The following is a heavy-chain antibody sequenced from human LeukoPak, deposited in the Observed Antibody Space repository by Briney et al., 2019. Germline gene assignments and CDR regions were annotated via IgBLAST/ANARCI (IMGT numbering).Heavy chain of an antibody. CDR3: ARDVVTVTKGFDI. J-gene: IGHJ3*02. CDR2: ISYIGST. V-gene: IGHV4-59*11. Sequence: SETLSLTCAVSDDSFSSHYWTWIRQPPGKGLEWIGYISYIGSTNYNPSLKSRVTISIDTSKNKFSLKLSSVTAADTAVYYCARDVVTVTKGFDIWGQGTMVSVSS. CDR1: DDSFSSHY. D-gene: IGHD4-17*01.